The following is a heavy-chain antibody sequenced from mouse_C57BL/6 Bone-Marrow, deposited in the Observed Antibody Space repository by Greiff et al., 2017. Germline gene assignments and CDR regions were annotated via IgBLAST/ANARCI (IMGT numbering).Heavy chain of an antibody. CDR1: GYTFTSYW. Sequence: VKLQQPGAELVKPGASVKLSCKASGYTFTSYWMQWVKQRPGQGLEWIGEIDPSDSYTNYNQKFKGKATLTVDTSSSTAYMQLSSLTSEDSAVYYCARSGGNYEVYWGQGTTLTVSS. D-gene: IGHD1-1*02. J-gene: IGHJ2*01. CDR2: IDPSDSYT. V-gene: IGHV1-50*01. CDR3: ARSGGNYEVY.